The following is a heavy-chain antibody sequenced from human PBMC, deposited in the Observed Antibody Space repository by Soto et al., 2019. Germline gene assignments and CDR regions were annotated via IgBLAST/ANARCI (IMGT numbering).Heavy chain of an antibody. CDR3: ARGGGPYVWFNEF. J-gene: IGHJ4*02. D-gene: IGHD3-16*01. Sequence: SVKVSCKDSGGLFSSFAISWVRQAPGQGLEWMGGIIPVFGTTSYAQKFQGRVTITADESTNTAYMELSSLRSDDTAMYYCARGGGPYVWFNEFWGQGTQVTVSS. CDR2: IIPVFGTT. V-gene: IGHV1-69*13. CDR1: GGLFSSFA.